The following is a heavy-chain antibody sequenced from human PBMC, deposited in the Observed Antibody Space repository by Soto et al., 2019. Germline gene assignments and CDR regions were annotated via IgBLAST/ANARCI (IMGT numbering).Heavy chain of an antibody. CDR1: GGSSSSYY. CDR3: ARQGNIAVAAMYY. V-gene: IGHV4-59*08. J-gene: IGHJ4*02. CDR2: SYYSGST. Sequence: VQLQASGPGLVKPSETLSLTCTVSGGSSSSYYWSWIRQPPGKGLEWIGYSYYSGSTNYNPSLKSLVTIAVYTSRSQFSLKLSSVTAADTAVYYFARQGNIAVAAMYYWGQGTLVTVST. D-gene: IGHD6-19*01.